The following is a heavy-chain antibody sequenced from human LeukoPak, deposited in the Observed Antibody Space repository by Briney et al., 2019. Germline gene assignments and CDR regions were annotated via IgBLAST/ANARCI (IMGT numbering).Heavy chain of an antibody. CDR1: GYSFTSYW. Sequence: GESLKISCKGSGYSFTSYWIGWVRQMPGKGLEWMGIIYPGDSDTRYSPSFQGQVTISADKSVSTAYLQRSSLKASDTAMYYCARLSGGIAVAGTEESDPWGQGTLVTVSS. J-gene: IGHJ5*02. V-gene: IGHV5-51*01. CDR3: ARLSGGIAVAGTEESDP. D-gene: IGHD6-19*01. CDR2: IYPGDSDT.